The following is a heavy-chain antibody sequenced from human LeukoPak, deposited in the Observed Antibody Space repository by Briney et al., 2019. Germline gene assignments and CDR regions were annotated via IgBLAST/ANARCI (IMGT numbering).Heavy chain of an antibody. D-gene: IGHD1-26*01. CDR2: IRHSGST. V-gene: IGHV4-38-2*02. CDR3: ARVVAATSADY. J-gene: IGHJ4*02. Sequence: SETLSLTCTVSGYSISSSYYWGWIRQPPGKGLEWIGSIRHSGSTYYNPSLKSRVTISVDTSKNQFSLKLSSVTAADTAVYYCARVVAATSADYWGQGTLVTVSS. CDR1: GYSISSSYY.